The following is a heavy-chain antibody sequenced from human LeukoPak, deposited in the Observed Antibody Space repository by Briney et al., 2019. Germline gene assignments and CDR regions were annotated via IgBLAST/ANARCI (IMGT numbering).Heavy chain of an antibody. V-gene: IGHV4-34*01. CDR3: ARLNNYDYIDY. CDR2: INHRGRT. D-gene: IGHD3-16*01. Sequence: SETLSLTCAVYSGSFSGNYWSWIRQPPGKGLEWIGEINHRGRTKHNPSLKSPVTISVDTSKNQFSLNVSSMTAADTAVYYCARLNNYDYIDYWSQGTLVTVSS. J-gene: IGHJ4*02. CDR1: SGSFSGNY.